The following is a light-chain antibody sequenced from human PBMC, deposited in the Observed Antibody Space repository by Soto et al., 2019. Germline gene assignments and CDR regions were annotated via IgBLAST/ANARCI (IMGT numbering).Light chain of an antibody. J-gene: IGKJ2*01. CDR2: DAS. CDR3: QQYNSYPPYT. V-gene: IGKV1-5*01. Sequence: DIQMTQSPSTLSASVGDRVTITCRASQSISSWLAWYQQKPGKAPKLLIYDASSLESGVPSRFSGSGSGTEFTLTISSLQPADYATYYCQQYNSYPPYTFGQGTKLEIK. CDR1: QSISSW.